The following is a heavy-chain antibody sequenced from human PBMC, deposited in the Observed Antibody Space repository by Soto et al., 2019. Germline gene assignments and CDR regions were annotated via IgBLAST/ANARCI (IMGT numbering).Heavy chain of an antibody. J-gene: IGHJ3*02. V-gene: IGHV1-69*01. CDR2: IIPFLGTT. Sequence: QVQLVQSGAELKKPGSSVKISCMASGGTFSSFAINWVRQAPGQGLEWMGGIIPFLGTTNFAEKFQGRVTITADASTNTTYMEVSSLRSEDTAVYYCARDRSGPPPDVSRHFDRGDAFDIWGQGTMITVSS. CDR1: GGTFSSFA. D-gene: IGHD3-9*01. CDR3: ARDRSGPPPDVSRHFDRGDAFDI.